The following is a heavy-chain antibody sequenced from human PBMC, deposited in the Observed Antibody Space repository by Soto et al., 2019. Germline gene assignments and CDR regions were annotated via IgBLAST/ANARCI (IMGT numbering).Heavy chain of an antibody. V-gene: IGHV1-3*01. D-gene: IGHD3-22*01. CDR3: ARMYYYDSSGYYFPLYFDY. J-gene: IGHJ4*02. Sequence: ASVKVSCKASVYTFTSYAMHWVRQAPGQRLEWMGWINAGNGNTKYSQKFQGRVTITRDTSASTAYMELSSLRSEDTAVYYCARMYYYDSSGYYFPLYFDYWGQGTLVTVSS. CDR2: INAGNGNT. CDR1: VYTFTSYA.